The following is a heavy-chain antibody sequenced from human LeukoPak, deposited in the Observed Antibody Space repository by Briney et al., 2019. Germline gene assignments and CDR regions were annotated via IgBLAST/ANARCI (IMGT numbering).Heavy chain of an antibody. CDR3: SPMVRGVN. Sequence: GGSLRLSCAASGFTFSSYWMHWVRQAPGKGLVWVSRISGDGSSAIYADSVKGRFTISRDNAKNTLYLQMNSLRAEDTAVYYCSPMVRGVNWGQGTLVTVSS. D-gene: IGHD3-10*01. J-gene: IGHJ4*02. CDR1: GFTFSSYW. V-gene: IGHV3-74*01. CDR2: ISGDGSSA.